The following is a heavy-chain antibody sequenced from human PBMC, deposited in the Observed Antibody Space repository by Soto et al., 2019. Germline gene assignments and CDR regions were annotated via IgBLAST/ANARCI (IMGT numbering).Heavy chain of an antibody. CDR1: GFTFSSYS. Sequence: EVQLVESGGGLVKPGGSLRLSCVASGFTFSSYSMNWVRQAPGKGLEWVSSISSSSSYIYYADSVKGRFTISRDNAKNSLYLQMNSLRAEDTAVYYCARVNRHYYGMDVWGQGTTVTVSS. J-gene: IGHJ6*02. CDR2: ISSSSSYI. V-gene: IGHV3-21*01. CDR3: ARVNRHYYGMDV.